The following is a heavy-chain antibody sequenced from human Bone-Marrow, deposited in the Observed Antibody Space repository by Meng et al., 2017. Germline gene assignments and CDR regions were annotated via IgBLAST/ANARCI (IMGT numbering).Heavy chain of an antibody. CDR2: ISGNAGST. D-gene: IGHD5-12*01. CDR3: AKRLLTGYESFFDY. CDR1: VFTFSSYA. V-gene: IGHV3-23*01. J-gene: IGHJ4*02. Sequence: VQLLEFGGGLVQPGGSLMLSCAASVFTFSSYAMSWVRQAPGEGLEWVSAISGNAGSTFYADSVKGRFTISRDNPKNTLYLQMNSLRADDTAVYYCAKRLLTGYESFFDYWGQGTLVTVSS.